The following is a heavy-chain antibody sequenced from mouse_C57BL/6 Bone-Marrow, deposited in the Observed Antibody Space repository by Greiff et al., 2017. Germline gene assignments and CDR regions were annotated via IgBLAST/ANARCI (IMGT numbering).Heavy chain of an antibody. J-gene: IGHJ3*01. CDR1: GYTFTRYW. Sequence: VPLPPPGAALVKPGASVTLSCPASGYTFTRYWLHWVKQRPGRGLEWIGRLDPTSGGTKYNEKFKSKATLTVDKPSSTAYMQLSSLTSEDSAVYFCARYGPLRPGAWFAYWGQGTLVTVSA. CDR3: ARYGPLRPGAWFAY. V-gene: IGHV1-72*01. D-gene: IGHD2-4*01. CDR2: LDPTSGGT.